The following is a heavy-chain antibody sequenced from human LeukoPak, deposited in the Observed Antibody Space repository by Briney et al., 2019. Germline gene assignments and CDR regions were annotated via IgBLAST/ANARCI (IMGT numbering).Heavy chain of an antibody. Sequence: PSETLSLTCTVSGGSISSYYWSWIRQPAGKGLEWIGRIYTSGSTNYNPSLKSRVTMPVDTSKNQFSLKLSSVTAADTAVYYCARGSTIFGVVIRFDPWGQGTLVTVSS. CDR2: IYTSGST. D-gene: IGHD3-3*01. J-gene: IGHJ5*02. CDR1: GGSISSYY. V-gene: IGHV4-4*07. CDR3: ARGSTIFGVVIRFDP.